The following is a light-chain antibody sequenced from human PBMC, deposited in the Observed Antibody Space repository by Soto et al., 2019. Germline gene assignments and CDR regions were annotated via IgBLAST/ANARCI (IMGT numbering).Light chain of an antibody. J-gene: IGKJ5*01. CDR2: AAS. Sequence: DIHLTQSPSFLSASVGDRVRITCRASQGISSYLAWYQQKPGKAPKLLIYAASTLQSGVPSRFSGSGSGTEFTLTISSLQPEDFATYYCQQLNSYPITFGQGTRLEIK. CDR3: QQLNSYPIT. V-gene: IGKV1-9*01. CDR1: QGISSY.